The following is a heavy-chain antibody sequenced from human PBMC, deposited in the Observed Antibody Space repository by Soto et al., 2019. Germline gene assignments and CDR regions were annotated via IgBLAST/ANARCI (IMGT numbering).Heavy chain of an antibody. CDR2: IWYDGSNK. Sequence: GGSLRLSCAASGFPFSNAWMNWVRQAPGKGLEWVAVIWYDGSNKYYADSVKGRFTISRDNSKNTLYLQMNSLRAEDTAVYYCARESIVVVTATHNWFDPWGQGTLVTVSS. D-gene: IGHD2-21*02. CDR3: ARESIVVVTATHNWFDP. CDR1: GFPFSNAW. J-gene: IGHJ5*02. V-gene: IGHV3-33*08.